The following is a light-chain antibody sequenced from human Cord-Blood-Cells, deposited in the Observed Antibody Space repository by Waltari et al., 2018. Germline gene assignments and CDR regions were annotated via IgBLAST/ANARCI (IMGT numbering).Light chain of an antibody. V-gene: IGLV2-14*03. J-gene: IGLJ1*01. Sequence: QSALTQPASVSGSPGQSITISCTGTSSDAGGYNYVSWYQQHPGKAPKLMIYDVSNRPSGVSNRFSGSKSGNTASLTLSGLQAEDEAYYYCSSYTSSSTLVFGTGTKVTVL. CDR1: SSDAGGYNY. CDR2: DVS. CDR3: SSYTSSSTLV.